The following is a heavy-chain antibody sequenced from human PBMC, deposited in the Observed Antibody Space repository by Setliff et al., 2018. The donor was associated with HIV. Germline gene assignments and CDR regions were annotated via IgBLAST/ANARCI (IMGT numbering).Heavy chain of an antibody. CDR2: IWFDGSKK. CDR1: GFAFSNYG. Sequence: GGSLRLSCAASGFAFSNYGMHWVRQAPGKGLEWVAVIWFDGSKKYYADSVKGRFTISRDNAKNSLYLQMNSLRAEDTAVYYCARDSHSSGYYYYYYYYMTSGAKGPRSPSP. D-gene: IGHD3-22*01. V-gene: IGHV3-33*01. CDR3: ARDSHSSGYYYYYYYYMTS. J-gene: IGHJ6*03.